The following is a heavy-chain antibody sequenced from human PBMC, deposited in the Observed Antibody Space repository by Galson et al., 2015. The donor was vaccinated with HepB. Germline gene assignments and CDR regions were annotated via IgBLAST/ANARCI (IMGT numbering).Heavy chain of an antibody. CDR1: GYTFTNYA. CDR2: INAGNGNT. Sequence: SCKASGYTFTNYATHWVRQAPGHRLEWMGWINAGNGNTHYSQKFQGRLTITRDTSATTAYMALSSLRSEDTAVYYCAKVRITGGPQGWFDPWGQGTLVTVSS. CDR3: AKVRITGGPQGWFDP. J-gene: IGHJ5*02. D-gene: IGHD1-20*01. V-gene: IGHV1-3*01.